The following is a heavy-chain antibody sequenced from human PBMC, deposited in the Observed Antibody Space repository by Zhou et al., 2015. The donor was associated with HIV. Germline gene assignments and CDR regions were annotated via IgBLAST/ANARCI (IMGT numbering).Heavy chain of an antibody. D-gene: IGHD3-10*01. CDR1: AGTFSSYS. Sequence: QVQLVQSGPEVKKPGSSVKVSCKTSAGTFSSYSISWVRQAPGQGLEWMGKIIPISGVTHLAQKFQGRVTITADKSTKTAHIEVSSLKYDDTAVYYCSRGERMVNGMDVWGQGTPVIVSS. J-gene: IGHJ6*01. V-gene: IGHV1-69*02. CDR3: SRGERMVNGMDV. CDR2: IIPISGVT.